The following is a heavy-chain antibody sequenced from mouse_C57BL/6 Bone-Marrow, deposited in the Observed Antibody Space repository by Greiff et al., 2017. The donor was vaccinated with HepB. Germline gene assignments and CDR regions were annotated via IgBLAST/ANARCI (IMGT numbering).Heavy chain of an antibody. Sequence: QVQLQQPGAELLKPGATVRLSCKASGYTFTTYWMHWVKQRPGQGLEWIGMIQPHSGSTNYNEKFMSKATLTVDKSSSTAYMQLSSLTSADSAVYYCARIYDGYPWGQGTLVTVSA. V-gene: IGHV1-64*01. D-gene: IGHD2-3*01. CDR2: IQPHSGST. CDR3: ARIYDGYP. CDR1: GYTFTTYW. J-gene: IGHJ3*01.